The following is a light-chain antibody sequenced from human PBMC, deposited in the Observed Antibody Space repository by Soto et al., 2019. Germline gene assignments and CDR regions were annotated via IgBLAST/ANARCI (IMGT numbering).Light chain of an antibody. V-gene: IGKV1-5*03. CDR3: QHYNSYPEA. CDR1: QTISSW. J-gene: IGKJ1*01. Sequence: DIQITQSPSTLSGSVGDRVTITCRASQTISSWLAWYEQKPGKAPKLLIYKASTLKSGVPSRFSGSGSGTDFTLTISSLQPDDFATYYCQHYNSYPEAFGQGTKVDIK. CDR2: KAS.